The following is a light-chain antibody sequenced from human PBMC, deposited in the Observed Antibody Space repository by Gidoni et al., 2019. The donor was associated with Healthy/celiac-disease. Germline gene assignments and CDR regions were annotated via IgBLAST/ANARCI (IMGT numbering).Light chain of an antibody. Sequence: QSVLTKPPSSSATPGQRVTNSVSGSSPNIGSNYVYWYNQLPGTAPKLLTYRNNQRPAGVPDRFSGSKSGTSASLAISGLRSEDEADYYCAAWDDSLSGPVVFGGGTKLTVL. CDR1: SPNIGSNY. CDR3: AAWDDSLSGPVV. V-gene: IGLV1-47*01. CDR2: RNN. J-gene: IGLJ2*01.